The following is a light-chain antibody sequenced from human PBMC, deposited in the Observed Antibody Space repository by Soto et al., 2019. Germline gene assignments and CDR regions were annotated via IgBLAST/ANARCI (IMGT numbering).Light chain of an antibody. CDR1: SSDIGTYNL. CDR2: EGI. Sequence: QSVLPQPASVYGSPGQSITISCTGTSSDIGTYNLVSWYQHYPGKAPKLMIYEGIKRPSGVSNRFSGSKSGNTAFLTISVLQAEDEADYYCCSYAGSGTDNYVFGSGTKVTVL. CDR3: CSYAGSGTDNYV. V-gene: IGLV2-23*01. J-gene: IGLJ1*01.